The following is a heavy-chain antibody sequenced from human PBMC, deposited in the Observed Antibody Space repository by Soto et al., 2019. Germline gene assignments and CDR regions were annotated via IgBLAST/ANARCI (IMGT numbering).Heavy chain of an antibody. CDR1: GDSISSDNYY. CDR3: ARLTTGYCSGGSCPPPY. CDR2: IFYSGST. Sequence: QVQLQESGPGLVKPSQTLSLTCTVSGDSISSDNYYCSWIRQHPGKGLEWIGYIFYSGSTHYNPSLKSRVTISVDTYKNQFSLKLSSVTAADTAVYYCARLTTGYCSGGSCPPPYWGQGTLVTVSS. D-gene: IGHD2-15*01. J-gene: IGHJ4*02. V-gene: IGHV4-31*03.